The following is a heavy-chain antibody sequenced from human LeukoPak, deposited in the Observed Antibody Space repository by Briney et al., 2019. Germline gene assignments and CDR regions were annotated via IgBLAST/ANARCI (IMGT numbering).Heavy chain of an antibody. Sequence: PGGSLRLSCAASGFTFSSYSMNWVRQAPGKGREWVSSISSSSSYIYYADSVKGRFTISRDNAKNSLYLQMNSLRAEDTAVYYCARDVGSSGTDYWGQGTLVTVSS. J-gene: IGHJ4*02. CDR2: ISSSSSYI. D-gene: IGHD6-6*01. CDR1: GFTFSSYS. CDR3: ARDVGSSGTDY. V-gene: IGHV3-21*01.